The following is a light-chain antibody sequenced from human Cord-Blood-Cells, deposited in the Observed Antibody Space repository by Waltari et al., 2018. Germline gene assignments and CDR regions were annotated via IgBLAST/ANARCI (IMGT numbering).Light chain of an antibody. V-gene: IGLV1-40*01. CDR3: QSYDSSLSGYV. CDR2: GNS. Sequence: QSVLTQPPSVSGAPGQRVTISCTGSSSNIGAGYDVHWYQQLPGTAPKLLIYGNSERPSGVPDRFSGSKSGTSASLASTGLQAEDEADYYCQSYDSSLSGYVFGTGTKVTVL. CDR1: SSNIGAGYD. J-gene: IGLJ1*01.